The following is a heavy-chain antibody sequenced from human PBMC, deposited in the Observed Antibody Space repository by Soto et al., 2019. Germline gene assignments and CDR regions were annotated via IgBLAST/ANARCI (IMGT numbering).Heavy chain of an antibody. CDR3: ARDLAAADY. Sequence: QVHLVQSGAEVKKPGATVTVSCTASGYIFINSYIHWVRQAPGPGLEWIGIINPNGGSTNYAQKFRGRVTMARDTSTSTVYMDLSSLRSDDTAVYYCARDLAAADYWGQGTLVTVSS. CDR1: GYIFINSY. D-gene: IGHD6-13*01. J-gene: IGHJ4*02. V-gene: IGHV1-46*01. CDR2: INPNGGST.